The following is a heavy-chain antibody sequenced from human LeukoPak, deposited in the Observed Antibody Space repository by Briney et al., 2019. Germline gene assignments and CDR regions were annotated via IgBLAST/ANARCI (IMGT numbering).Heavy chain of an antibody. V-gene: IGHV4-61*02. Sequence: SETLSLTCTVSGDSISSGSYFWSWIRQPAGKGLEWIGRIYTSGSTNYNPSLKSRVTISVDTSKNQFSLKLSSVTAADTAVYYCARDGSWIVWGQGTLVTVSS. CDR1: GDSISSGSYF. CDR2: IYTSGST. D-gene: IGHD2-2*03. J-gene: IGHJ4*02. CDR3: ARDGSWIV.